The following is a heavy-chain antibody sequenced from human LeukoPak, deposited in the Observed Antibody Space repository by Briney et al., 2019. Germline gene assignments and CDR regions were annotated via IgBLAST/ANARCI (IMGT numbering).Heavy chain of an antibody. CDR3: ARDHPITETTWYYGMDV. Sequence: SETLSLTCAVYGGSFSSYYWSWIRQPPGKGLEWIGYIYYSGSTNYNPSLKSRVTISVDTSKNQFSLKLSSVTAADTAVYYCARDHPITETTWYYGMDVWGQGTTVTVSS. CDR2: IYYSGST. D-gene: IGHD1-7*01. V-gene: IGHV4-59*01. CDR1: GGSFSSYY. J-gene: IGHJ6*02.